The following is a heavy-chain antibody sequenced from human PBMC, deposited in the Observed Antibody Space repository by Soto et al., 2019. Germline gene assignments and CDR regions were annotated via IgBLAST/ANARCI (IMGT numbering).Heavy chain of an antibody. V-gene: IGHV1-18*01. CDR1: GYTFTNYA. D-gene: IGHD2-15*01. Sequence: QVHLVQSGAEVKEPGASVKVSCQASGYTFTNYAISWVRQAPGQGLEWMGWISPSTGDTDQAQGFQDRVTTTLDTSTNTANMELRSLGTDDTAVYYCARCYCSIGSCYACWHLDLWGPGTLVTVSS. J-gene: IGHJ2*01. CDR2: ISPSTGDT. CDR3: ARCYCSIGSCYACWHLDL.